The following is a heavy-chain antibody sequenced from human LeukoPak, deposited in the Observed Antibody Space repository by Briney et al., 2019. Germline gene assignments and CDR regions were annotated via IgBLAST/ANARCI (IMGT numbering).Heavy chain of an antibody. J-gene: IGHJ3*02. CDR1: GGTFSSYA. D-gene: IGHD3-22*01. V-gene: IGHV1-69*13. Sequence: GASVKVSCKASGGTFSSYAISWVRQAPGQGLEWMGGIIPIFGTANYAQKFQGRVTITADESTSTAYMELSSLRSEDTAVYYCARDRDYYDSSGYYSAPRHAFDIWGQGTMVTVSS. CDR2: IIPIFGTA. CDR3: ARDRDYYDSSGYYSAPRHAFDI.